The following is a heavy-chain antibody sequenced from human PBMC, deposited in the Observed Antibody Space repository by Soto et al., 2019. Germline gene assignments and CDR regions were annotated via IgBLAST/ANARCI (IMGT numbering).Heavy chain of an antibody. CDR2: INAGNGNT. J-gene: IGHJ6*02. CDR1: GYTFTSYA. V-gene: IGHV1-3*01. Sequence: QVQLVQSGAEVKKPGASVKVSCKASGYTFTSYAMHWVRQAPGQRLEWMGWINAGNGNTKYSQKFQGRVTITRDTSESTAYMELSSLRSEDTAVYYCAAQEYYYYGMDVWGQGTTVTVSS. CDR3: AAQEYYYYGMDV.